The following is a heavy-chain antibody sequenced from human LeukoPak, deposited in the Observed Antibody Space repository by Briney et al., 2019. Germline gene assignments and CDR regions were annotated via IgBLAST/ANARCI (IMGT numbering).Heavy chain of an antibody. V-gene: IGHV3-33*01. CDR3: ARMYCSSTSCYGNFDY. CDR2: IWYDGSNT. Sequence: GGSLRLSCAASGLTFSSYGMHWVRQAPGKGLEWVAIIWYDGSNTDYADSVKGRFTISRDNSKDTLYLQMNSLRAEDTAVYYCARMYCSSTSCYGNFDYWGQGTLVTVSS. D-gene: IGHD2-2*01. J-gene: IGHJ4*02. CDR1: GLTFSSYG.